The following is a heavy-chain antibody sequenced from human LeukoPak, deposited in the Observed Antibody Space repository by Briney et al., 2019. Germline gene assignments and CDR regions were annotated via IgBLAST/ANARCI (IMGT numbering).Heavy chain of an antibody. CDR1: GFTFSSYG. D-gene: IGHD6-13*01. CDR3: TRDKRAAGRGFAFDP. Sequence: GGSLRLSCAASGFTFSSYGMSWVRQAPGKGLEWVSAISGSGGSTYYADSVKGRFTISRDNAKNSLYLQMNSLKTEDTAVYYCTRDKRAAGRGFAFDPWGQGTLVTVSS. CDR2: ISGSGGST. J-gene: IGHJ5*02. V-gene: IGHV3-23*01.